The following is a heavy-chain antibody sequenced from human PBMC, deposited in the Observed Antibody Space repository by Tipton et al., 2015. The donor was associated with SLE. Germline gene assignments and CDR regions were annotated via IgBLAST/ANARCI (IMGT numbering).Heavy chain of an antibody. J-gene: IGHJ5*02. Sequence: TLSLTCTVSADSITSSAYYWGWIRQPPGKGLEWIGSWYYSGSSYYNPSLKSRVTISGDTSKNQFSLIVNSMTAADTAVYYCARRRAATGLFSERGWFDPWGQGALVTVSS. CDR3: ARRRAATGLFSERGWFDP. V-gene: IGHV4-39*01. CDR2: WYYSGSS. D-gene: IGHD6-25*01. CDR1: ADSITSSAYY.